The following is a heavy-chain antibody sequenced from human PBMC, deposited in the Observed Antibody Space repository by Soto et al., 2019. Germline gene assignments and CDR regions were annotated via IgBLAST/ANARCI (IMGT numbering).Heavy chain of an antibody. Sequence: PGGSLRLSCAASGFTFSSYAMSWVRQAPGKGLEWVSAISGSGGSTYYADSVKGRFTISRDNSKNTLYLQMNSLRAEDTAVYYCAKDRFLLWFGESNWFDPWGKGTLVTVSS. CDR3: AKDRFLLWFGESNWFDP. CDR1: GFTFSSYA. J-gene: IGHJ5*02. D-gene: IGHD3-10*01. V-gene: IGHV3-23*01. CDR2: ISGSGGST.